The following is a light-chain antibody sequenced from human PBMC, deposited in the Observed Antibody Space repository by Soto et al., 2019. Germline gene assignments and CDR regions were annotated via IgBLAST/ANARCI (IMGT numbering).Light chain of an antibody. CDR3: QSYDSSLSGRV. CDR2: GNT. CDR1: SSNIGAGYD. Sequence: QSALTQPPSVSGAPGQRVTISCIGSSSNIGAGYDVHWYQQLPGAAPKLLIFGNTNRPSGAPDRFSASKSGTSASLAITGLQAEDEADYYCQSYDSSLSGRVFGTGTKVTVL. V-gene: IGLV1-40*01. J-gene: IGLJ1*01.